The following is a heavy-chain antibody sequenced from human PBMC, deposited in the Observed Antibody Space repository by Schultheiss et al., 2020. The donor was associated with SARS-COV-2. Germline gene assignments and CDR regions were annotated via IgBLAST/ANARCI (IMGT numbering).Heavy chain of an antibody. V-gene: IGHV3-23*01. CDR2: ISGSGGST. D-gene: IGHD2-2*01. Sequence: GGSLRLSCAASGFTFSSYAMSWVRQAPGKGLEWVSAISGSGGSTYYADSVKGRFTISRDNSKNTLYLQMNSLRAEDTAVYYCAKEYCSSTRCYGLQYYSYYGMDVWGQGTTVTVSS. CDR3: AKEYCSSTRCYGLQYYSYYGMDV. CDR1: GFTFSSYA. J-gene: IGHJ6*02.